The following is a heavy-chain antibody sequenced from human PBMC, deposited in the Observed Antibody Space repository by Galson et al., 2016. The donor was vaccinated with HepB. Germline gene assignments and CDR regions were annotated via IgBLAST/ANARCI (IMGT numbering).Heavy chain of an antibody. CDR3: ARNAEYIAVAGNFDY. V-gene: IGHV1-46*01. Sequence: SVKVSCKASGYTFSNYFMHWVRQAPGQGLEWMGIINPSGGFTDYAQKFQGRVTMTKDTSTSTVYMELSSLRSEDTAGDYCARNAEYIAVAGNFDYWGQGTLVTVSS. CDR1: GYTFSNYF. CDR2: INPSGGFT. J-gene: IGHJ4*02. D-gene: IGHD6-19*01.